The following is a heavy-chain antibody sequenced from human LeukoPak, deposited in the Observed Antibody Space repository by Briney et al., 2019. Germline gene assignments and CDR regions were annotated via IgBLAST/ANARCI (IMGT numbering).Heavy chain of an antibody. D-gene: IGHD3-10*01. CDR2: IKQDGSEK. CDR1: GFTFSSYW. Sequence: GGSLRLSCAASGFTFSSYWMSWVRQAPGKGLEWVANIKQDGSEKYYVDSVKGRFTISRDNAKNSLYPQVNSLRAEDTAVYYCARVLLWFGELLDYWGQGTLVTVSS. J-gene: IGHJ4*02. CDR3: ARVLLWFGELLDY. V-gene: IGHV3-7*01.